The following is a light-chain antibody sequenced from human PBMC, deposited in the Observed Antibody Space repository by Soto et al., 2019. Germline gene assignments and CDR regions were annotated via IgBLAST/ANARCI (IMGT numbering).Light chain of an antibody. V-gene: IGKV3-11*01. CDR2: DAS. Sequence: EIVLTQSPVTLSLSPGQRATLSCRASAMISTYVAWYQQKPGQAPRLLIYDASNRATGVPARFSGSGSGTDFALTISALEPEDFAVYYCQERSHWTFGRGTKVEI. CDR3: QERSHWT. J-gene: IGKJ1*01. CDR1: AMISTY.